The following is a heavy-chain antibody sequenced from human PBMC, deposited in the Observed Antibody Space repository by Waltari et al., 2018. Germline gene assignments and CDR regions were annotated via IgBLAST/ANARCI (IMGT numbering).Heavy chain of an antibody. CDR2: INHSGST. D-gene: IGHD6-6*01. V-gene: IGHV4-34*01. CDR1: GGSFSGYS. CDR3: ARGLRRSSSAYYYYGMDV. J-gene: IGHJ6*02. Sequence: QVQLQQWGAGLLKPSETLSLTCAVYGGSFSGYSWSWIRQPPGQGLEWIGEINHSGSTNYNPSLKSRVTISVDTSKNQFSLKLSSVTAADTAVYYCARGLRRSSSAYYYYGMDVWGQGTTVTVSS.